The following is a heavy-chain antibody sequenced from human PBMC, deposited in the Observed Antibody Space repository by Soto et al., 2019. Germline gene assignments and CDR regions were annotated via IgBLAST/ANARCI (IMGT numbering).Heavy chain of an antibody. V-gene: IGHV4-34*01. Sequence: SETLSLTCAVSGGSFSGYYWSWIRQPPGKGLEWIGEINHSGSTNYNPSLKSRVTISVDTSKNQFSLKLSSVTAADTAVYYCARRINYYGSGPHWFDPWGQGTLVTVSS. CDR3: ARRINYYGSGPHWFDP. D-gene: IGHD3-10*01. J-gene: IGHJ5*02. CDR1: GGSFSGYY. CDR2: INHSGST.